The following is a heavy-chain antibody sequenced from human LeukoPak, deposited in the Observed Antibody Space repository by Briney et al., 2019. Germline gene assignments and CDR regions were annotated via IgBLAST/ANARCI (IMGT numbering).Heavy chain of an antibody. CDR1: GYTLTELS. CDR3: ATVVGAITMVRGVITWFDP. J-gene: IGHJ5*02. D-gene: IGHD3-10*01. CDR2: FDPEDGET. Sequence: ASVKVSCKVSGYTLTELSMHWVRQAPGKGLEWMGGFDPEDGETIYAQKFQGRVTMTEDTSTDTAYMELSSLRSEDTAVYYCATVVGAITMVRGVITWFDPWGQGTLVTVSS. V-gene: IGHV1-24*01.